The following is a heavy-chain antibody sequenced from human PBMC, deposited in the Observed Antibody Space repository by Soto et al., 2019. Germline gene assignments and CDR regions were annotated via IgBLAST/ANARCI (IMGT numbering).Heavy chain of an antibody. Sequence: SETLSLTCAVYGGSFSGYYWSWIRQPPGKGLEWIGEINHSGSTNYNPSLKSRVTISVDTSKNQFSLKLSSVTAADTAVYYCARWGIYGSGSYYGSYYYYMDVWGKGTTVTVSS. CDR3: ARWGIYGSGSYYGSYYYYMDV. D-gene: IGHD3-10*01. J-gene: IGHJ6*03. CDR2: INHSGST. CDR1: GGSFSGYY. V-gene: IGHV4-34*01.